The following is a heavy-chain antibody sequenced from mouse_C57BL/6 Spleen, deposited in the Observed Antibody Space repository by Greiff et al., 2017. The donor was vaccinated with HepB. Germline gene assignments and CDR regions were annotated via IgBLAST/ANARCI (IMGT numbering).Heavy chain of an antibody. V-gene: IGHV5-6*01. J-gene: IGHJ2*01. CDR2: ISSGGSYT. CDR1: GFTFSSYG. D-gene: IGHD1-1*01. Sequence: EVHLVESGGDLVKPGGSLKLSCAASGFTFSSYGMSWVRQTPDKRLEWVATISSGGSYTYYPDSVKGRFTISRDNAKNTLYLQMSSLKSEDTAMYYCARHTTTYVDYWGQGTTLTVSS. CDR3: ARHTTTYVDY.